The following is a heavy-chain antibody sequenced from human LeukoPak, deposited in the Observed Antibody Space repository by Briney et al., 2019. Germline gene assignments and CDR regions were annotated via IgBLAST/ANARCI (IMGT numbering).Heavy chain of an antibody. Sequence: PWETLSLTCTVSGGSISSHYWSWIRQPPGKGLEWIGYIYYSGSTYYNPSLKSRVTISVDTSKNQFSLKLSSVTAADTAVYYCARDDIWGQGTMVTVSS. CDR2: IYYSGST. CDR1: GGSISSHY. V-gene: IGHV4-59*08. CDR3: ARDDI. J-gene: IGHJ3*02.